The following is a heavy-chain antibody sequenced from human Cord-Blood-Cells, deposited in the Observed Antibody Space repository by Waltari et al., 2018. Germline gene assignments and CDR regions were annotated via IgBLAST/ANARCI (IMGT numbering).Heavy chain of an antibody. CDR2: IYSGGST. CDR3: ARGIPGYGSGSYYDY. D-gene: IGHD3-10*01. V-gene: IGHV3-53*02. CDR1: GFTVSSNY. J-gene: IGHJ4*02. Sequence: EVQLVETGGGLIQPGGSLRLSCAASGFTVSSNYMSWVRQAPGKGLEWVSVIYSGGSTYYADSVKGRFTISRDNSKNTLYLQMNSLRAEDTVVYYCARGIPGYGSGSYYDYWGQGTLVTVSS.